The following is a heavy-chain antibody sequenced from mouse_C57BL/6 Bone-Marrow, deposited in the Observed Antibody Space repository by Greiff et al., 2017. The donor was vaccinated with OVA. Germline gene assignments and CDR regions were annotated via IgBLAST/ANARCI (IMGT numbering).Heavy chain of an antibody. D-gene: IGHD1-1*01. CDR2: INPSTGGT. Sequence: EVQLQQSGPELVKPGASVKISCKASGYSFTGYYMNWVKQSPEKSLEWIGEINPSTGGTTYNQKFKAKATLTEDKSSSTAYMQLKSMTSEDSAVYYCARDTHYYGSSLYAMDYWGQGTSVTVSS. CDR1: GYSFTGYY. CDR3: ARDTHYYGSSLYAMDY. J-gene: IGHJ4*01. V-gene: IGHV1-42*01.